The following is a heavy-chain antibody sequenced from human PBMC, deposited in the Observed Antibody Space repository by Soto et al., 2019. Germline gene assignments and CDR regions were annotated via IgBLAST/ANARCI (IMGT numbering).Heavy chain of an antibody. CDR3: AKVPSQIDNWFXP. CDR1: GFTFSSYW. Sequence: GGSLRLSCAASGFTFSSYWMSWVRQAPGKGLEWVANIKQDGSEKYYVDSVKGRFTISRDNAKNSLYLQMNSLRAEDTAVYYCAKVPSQIDNWFXPWGQGTLVXVSS. D-gene: IGHD2-21*01. CDR2: IKQDGSEK. J-gene: IGHJ5*02. V-gene: IGHV3-7*01.